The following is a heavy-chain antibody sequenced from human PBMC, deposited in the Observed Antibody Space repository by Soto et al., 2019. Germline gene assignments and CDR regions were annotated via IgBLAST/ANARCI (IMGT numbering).Heavy chain of an antibody. J-gene: IGHJ3*02. CDR2: INSDGSST. V-gene: IGHV3-74*01. D-gene: IGHD6-13*01. Sequence: GGSLRLSCAASGFTFSSYWMHWVRQAPGKGLVWVSRINSDGSSTSYADSVKGRFTISRDNAKNTLYLQMNSLRAEDTAVYYCAREVYRGQLAPNDAFDIWGQGTMVTVSS. CDR3: AREVYRGQLAPNDAFDI. CDR1: GFTFSSYW.